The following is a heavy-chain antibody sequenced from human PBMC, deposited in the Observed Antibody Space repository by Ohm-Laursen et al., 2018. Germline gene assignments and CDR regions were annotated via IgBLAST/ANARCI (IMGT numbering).Heavy chain of an antibody. J-gene: IGHJ6*02. CDR1: GFTFSSYS. Sequence: SLRLSCSASGFTFSSYSMNWVRQAPGKGLEWVSSISFNGSHIYYADSVKGRFTISRDNAKTTLYLQMNSLRAEDTAVYYCARDAPNYKTISGVVTALGMDVWGQGTTVTVSS. CDR3: ARDAPNYKTISGVVTALGMDV. CDR2: ISFNGSHI. V-gene: IGHV3-21*01. D-gene: IGHD3-3*01.